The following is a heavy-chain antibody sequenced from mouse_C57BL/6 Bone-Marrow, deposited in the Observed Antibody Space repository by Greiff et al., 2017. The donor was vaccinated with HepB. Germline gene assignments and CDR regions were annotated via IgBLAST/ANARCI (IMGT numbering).Heavy chain of an antibody. CDR1: GYAFTNYL. J-gene: IGHJ2*01. D-gene: IGHD1-1*01. V-gene: IGHV1-54*01. Sequence: QVQLKQSGAELVRPGTSVKVSCKASGYAFTNYLIEWVKQRPGQGLEWIGVINPGSGGTNYNEKFKGKATLTADKSSSTAYMQLSSLTSEDSAVYFCAREVITTVVSYFDYWGQGTTLTVSS. CDR3: AREVITTVVSYFDY. CDR2: INPGSGGT.